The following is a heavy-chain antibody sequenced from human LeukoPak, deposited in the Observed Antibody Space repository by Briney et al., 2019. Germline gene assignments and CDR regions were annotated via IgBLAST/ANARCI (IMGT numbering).Heavy chain of an antibody. CDR2: IQDDGSNK. CDR3: AKDLGTNYYYYMDV. CDR1: GFTFSSYG. J-gene: IGHJ6*03. Sequence: TGGSLRLSXAASGFTFSSYGMHWVRQAPGKGLEWVALIQDDGSNKYYADSVKGRFTFSRDNSKNTLYLQMNSLRAEDTGVYYCAKDLGTNYYYYMDVWGKGTTVTVSS. V-gene: IGHV3-30*02. D-gene: IGHD1-26*01.